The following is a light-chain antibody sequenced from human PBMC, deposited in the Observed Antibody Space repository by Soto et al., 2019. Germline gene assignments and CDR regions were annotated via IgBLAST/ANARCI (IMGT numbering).Light chain of an antibody. CDR2: DAS. V-gene: IGKV1-5*01. Sequence: DIQMNQSPSTLSASVGDRITITCRASQSVSSWLAWYQQKPGKAPKVLIYDASTLESGVPSRFSGSGSGTEFTLTISSLQPDDFATYYCQEYNSYSRTFGQGTKVDIK. J-gene: IGKJ1*01. CDR3: QEYNSYSRT. CDR1: QSVSSW.